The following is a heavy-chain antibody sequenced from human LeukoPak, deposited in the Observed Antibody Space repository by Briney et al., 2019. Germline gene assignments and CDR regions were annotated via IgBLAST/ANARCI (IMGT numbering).Heavy chain of an antibody. CDR3: AKGSYYDSSVFFYFDY. Sequence: GGSLRLSCAASGFTFSSYAMSWVRQAPGKGLEWVSGISGSGDNTYYADSVKGRFTISRDNSKNTLYVQVNSLGTEDTAAYYCAKGSYYDSSVFFYFDYGGKGPLVPVS. J-gene: IGHJ4*02. V-gene: IGHV3-23*01. CDR2: ISGSGDNT. CDR1: GFTFSSYA. D-gene: IGHD3-22*01.